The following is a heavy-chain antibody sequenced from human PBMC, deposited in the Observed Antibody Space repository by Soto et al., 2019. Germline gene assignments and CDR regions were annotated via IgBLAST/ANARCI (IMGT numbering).Heavy chain of an antibody. CDR1: GYTLTELS. D-gene: IGHD6-19*01. CDR2: FDPEDGET. J-gene: IGHJ1*01. CDR3: AVAKESSGWYSPLEYFQH. V-gene: IGHV1-24*01. Sequence: GASVKVSCKVSGYTLTELSMHWVRQAPGKGLEWMGGFDPEDGETIYAQKFQGRVTMTEDTSTDTAYMELSSLRSEDTAVYYCAVAKESSGWYSPLEYFQHWGQGTLVTVSS.